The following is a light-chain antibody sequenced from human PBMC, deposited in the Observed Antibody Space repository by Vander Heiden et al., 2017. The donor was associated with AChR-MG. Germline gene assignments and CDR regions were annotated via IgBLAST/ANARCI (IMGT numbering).Light chain of an antibody. CDR2: WAS. CDR1: QNVLYSSNNKNY. Sequence: DIVMTQSPDSLAVSLGERATINCNSSQNVLYSSNNKNYLAWYQQKAGQPPKLLIYWASTRESGVPERFSGSGSETDFTLIISSLQAEDVAVYYCHQYYSPPYTFGQGTKLEIK. CDR3: HQYYSPPYT. J-gene: IGKJ2*01. V-gene: IGKV4-1*01.